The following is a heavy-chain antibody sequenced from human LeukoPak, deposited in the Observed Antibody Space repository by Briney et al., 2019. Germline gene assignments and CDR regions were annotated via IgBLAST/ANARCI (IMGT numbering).Heavy chain of an antibody. V-gene: IGHV1-2*06. CDR2: INPNSGGT. CDR3: ARDLRGDGYNADY. CDR1: GYTFTGYY. J-gene: IGHJ4*02. D-gene: IGHD5-24*01. Sequence: ASVKVSCKXSGYTFTGYYMHWVRQAPGQGLEWMGRINPNSGGTNYAQKFQGRVTMTRDTSISTAYVELSRLRSDDTAVYYCARDLRGDGYNADYWGQGTLVTVSS.